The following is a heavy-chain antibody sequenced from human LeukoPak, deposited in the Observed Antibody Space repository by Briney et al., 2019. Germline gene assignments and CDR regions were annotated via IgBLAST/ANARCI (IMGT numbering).Heavy chain of an antibody. J-gene: IGHJ4*02. Sequence: SETLSLTCAVYGGSFSGYYWSWIRQPPGKGLEWIGEINHSGSTNYNPSLKGRVTISVDTSKNQFSLKLSSVTAADTAVYYCARGGRITMVRGVIGALYFNYWGQGTLVTVSS. CDR3: ARGGRITMVRGVIGALYFNY. CDR1: GGSFSGYY. D-gene: IGHD3-10*01. V-gene: IGHV4-34*01. CDR2: INHSGST.